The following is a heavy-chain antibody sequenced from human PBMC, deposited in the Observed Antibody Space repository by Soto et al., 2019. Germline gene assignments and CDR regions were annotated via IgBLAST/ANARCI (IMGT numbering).Heavy chain of an antibody. Sequence: EPLSLTCTVSGGSISISSYYWGWIRQPPGKGLEWMGSIYYSGSTYYNPSLKSRVSVSVDTSKNQFSLKVSGVSAADTAVYYCATSQKGYNWNYFDHWGQGALVTVSS. J-gene: IGHJ4*02. D-gene: IGHD1-20*01. V-gene: IGHV4-39*01. CDR2: IYYSGST. CDR3: ATSQKGYNWNYFDH. CDR1: GGSISISSYY.